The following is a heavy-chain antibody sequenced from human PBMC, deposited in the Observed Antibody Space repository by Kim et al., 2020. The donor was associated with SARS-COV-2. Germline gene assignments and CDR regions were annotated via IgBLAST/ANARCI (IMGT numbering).Heavy chain of an antibody. D-gene: IGHD3-3*01. CDR1: GYTFIAYG. CDR3: ARRDPLRFFDY. CDR2: ISAYTGNT. Sequence: ASVKVSCKASGYTFIAYGITWVRQAPGKGLEWLGWISAYTGNTDYAQEVQGRVTMTTDTSTSTAYMELRSLRSDDTAVYFCARRDPLRFFDYWGQGTPGTVSA. J-gene: IGHJ4*02. V-gene: IGHV1-18*04.